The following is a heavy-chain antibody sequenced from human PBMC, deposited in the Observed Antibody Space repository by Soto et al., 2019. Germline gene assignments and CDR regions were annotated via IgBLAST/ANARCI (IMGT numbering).Heavy chain of an antibody. D-gene: IGHD4-17*01. J-gene: IGHJ6*02. CDR1: GYTFTSYG. V-gene: IGHV1-18*04. CDR2: ISAYNGNT. Sequence: ASVKVSCKASGYTFTSYGISWVRQAPGQGLEWMGWISAYNGNTNYAQKLQGRVNMTTDTSTSTAYMELRSLRSDDTAMYYCARKKVLRGRIDYGMDVWGQGTTVTLFS. CDR3: ARKKVLRGRIDYGMDV.